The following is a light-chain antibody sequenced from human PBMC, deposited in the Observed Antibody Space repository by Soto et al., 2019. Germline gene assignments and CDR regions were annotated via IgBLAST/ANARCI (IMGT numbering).Light chain of an antibody. CDR2: EDS. V-gene: IGLV2-14*01. Sequence: QSALTQPASVSGSPGQSITISCTGTRSDVGGYNYVSWYQQHPGKAPKLMIYEDSNRPSGVSNRFSGSKSGNTASLTISGLQAEDESDYYSSSCTSSRTRVFGAGTKLTVL. J-gene: IGLJ3*02. CDR1: RSDVGGYNY. CDR3: SSCTSSRTRV.